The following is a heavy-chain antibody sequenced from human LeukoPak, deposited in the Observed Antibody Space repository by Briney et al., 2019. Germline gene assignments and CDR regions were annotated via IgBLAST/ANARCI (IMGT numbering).Heavy chain of an antibody. CDR2: ISYDGSNK. CDR1: GFTFSSYG. Sequence: GGSLRLSCAASGFTFSSYGMHWVRQAPGKGLEWVAVISYDGSNKYYADSVKGRFTISRDNAKNSLYLQMNSLRAEDTAVYYCARDGEVVVAAVYYFDYWGQGNLVTVSS. J-gene: IGHJ4*02. V-gene: IGHV3-30*03. D-gene: IGHD2-15*01. CDR3: ARDGEVVVAAVYYFDY.